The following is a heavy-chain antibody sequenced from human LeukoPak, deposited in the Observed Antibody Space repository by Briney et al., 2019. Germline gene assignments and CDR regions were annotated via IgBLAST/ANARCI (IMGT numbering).Heavy chain of an antibody. CDR1: GFTFSSYW. Sequence: GGSLRLSCAASGFTFSSYWMSWVRQAPGKGLEWVANIKQDGSEKYYVDSVKGRFTISRDNAKNSLYLQMNSLRAEDTAVYYSARDLYTPSTVVVPAGVDYWGQGTLVTVSS. V-gene: IGHV3-7*01. J-gene: IGHJ4*02. CDR3: ARDLYTPSTVVVPAGVDY. CDR2: IKQDGSEK. D-gene: IGHD2-2*01.